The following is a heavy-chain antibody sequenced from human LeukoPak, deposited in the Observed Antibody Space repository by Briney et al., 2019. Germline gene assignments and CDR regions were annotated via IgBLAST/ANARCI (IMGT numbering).Heavy chain of an antibody. Sequence: PGGSLRLSCAASGFTFGNSWVHWVRQAPGKGLVWVSLINADGSTTTYADSVKGRFTISRDNARNTVSLQMISPTIEDTAVYYCVVVVEPPDSDGFDVWGQGTMITVSS. D-gene: IGHD1-14*01. CDR2: INADGSTT. V-gene: IGHV3-74*01. J-gene: IGHJ3*01. CDR1: GFTFGNSW. CDR3: VVVVEPPDSDGFDV.